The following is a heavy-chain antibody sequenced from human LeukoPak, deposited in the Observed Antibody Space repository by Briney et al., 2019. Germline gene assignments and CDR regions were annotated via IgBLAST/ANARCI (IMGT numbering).Heavy chain of an antibody. CDR2: INGGGGNSGGNT. Sequence: GGSLRLSCAASGFIFSAYAMIWVRQAPGKGLEWVSAINGGGGNSGGNTYYADPVKGRFTISRDNSKSTLYLQMNSLRAEDTALYYCGTILTGYYLDYWGQGTLVTVSS. CDR1: GFIFSAYA. J-gene: IGHJ4*02. D-gene: IGHD3-9*01. CDR3: GTILTGYYLDY. V-gene: IGHV3-23*01.